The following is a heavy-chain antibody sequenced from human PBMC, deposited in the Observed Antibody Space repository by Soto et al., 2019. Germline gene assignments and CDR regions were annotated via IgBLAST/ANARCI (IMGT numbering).Heavy chain of an antibody. J-gene: IGHJ6*02. Sequence: QVQLVQSGAEMKEPGSSVKVSCKTSGGTFSSSAISWLRQAPGQGLEWMGGIIPLFRTPDYAQKFQGRVTLVADESTSAAYMELSSLRSEDTAVYYCARDNDRLQLGGNYYYILDVWGQGTTITVSS. CDR1: GGTFSSSA. CDR3: ARDNDRLQLGGNYYYILDV. CDR2: IIPLFRTP. D-gene: IGHD4-4*01. V-gene: IGHV1-69*12.